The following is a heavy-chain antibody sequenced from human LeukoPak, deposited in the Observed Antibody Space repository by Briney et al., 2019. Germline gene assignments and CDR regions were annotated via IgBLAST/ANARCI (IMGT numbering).Heavy chain of an antibody. V-gene: IGHV5-51*01. CDR1: GYSFTSYW. CDR2: IYPGDSDT. CDR3: ARRIVGATARFDP. Sequence: GESLKISCKGSGYSFTSYWIGWVRQMPGKGLEWMGLIYPGDSDTRYSPSFQGQVTISADKSISTAYLQWSSLKASDTAMYYCARRIVGATARFDPWGQGTLVTVSS. J-gene: IGHJ5*02. D-gene: IGHD1-26*01.